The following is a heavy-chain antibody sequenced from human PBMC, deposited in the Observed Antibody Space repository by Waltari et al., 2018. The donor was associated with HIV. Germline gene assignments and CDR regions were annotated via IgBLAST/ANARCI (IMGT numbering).Heavy chain of an antibody. D-gene: IGHD3-3*01. J-gene: IGHJ4*02. CDR1: GFTFSSYW. CDR3: ARDVAGRGGY. Sequence: EVQLVESGGDLVQPGGSLRLSCTASGFTFSSYWMHWVRQAPGKGLVWVSRIDTDGSTTTYADSVKCRFTISRDNAKNILDLQMNSLRVEDTAVYYCARDVAGRGGYWGQGTLVSVSS. V-gene: IGHV3-74*01. CDR2: IDTDGSTT.